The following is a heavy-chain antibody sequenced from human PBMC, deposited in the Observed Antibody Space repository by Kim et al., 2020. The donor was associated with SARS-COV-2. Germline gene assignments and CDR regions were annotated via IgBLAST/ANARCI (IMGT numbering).Heavy chain of an antibody. CDR3: ASDNLGHWNDVYYYYGL. CDR1: GFTFSSYG. CDR2: IWYDGSNK. Sequence: GGSLRLSCAASGFTFSSYGMHWVRQAPGKGLEWVAVIWYDGSNKYYADSVKGRFTISRDNSKNTLYLQMNSLRAEETDVYYWASDNLGHWNDVYYYYGL. V-gene: IGHV3-33*01. J-gene: IGHJ6*01. D-gene: IGHD1-1*01.